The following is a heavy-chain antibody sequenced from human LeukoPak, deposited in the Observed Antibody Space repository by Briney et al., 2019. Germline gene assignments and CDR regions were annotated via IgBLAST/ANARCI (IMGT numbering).Heavy chain of an antibody. D-gene: IGHD6-13*01. Sequence: SGGSLRLSCAASGFTFDDYGMSWVRQAPGKGLDWVSGINWNGGSTGYADSVKGRFTISRDNAKNSLYLQMNSLRAEDTALYYCARDGSSSVYFDYWGQGTLVTVSS. J-gene: IGHJ4*02. CDR1: GFTFDDYG. CDR2: INWNGGST. CDR3: ARDGSSSVYFDY. V-gene: IGHV3-20*04.